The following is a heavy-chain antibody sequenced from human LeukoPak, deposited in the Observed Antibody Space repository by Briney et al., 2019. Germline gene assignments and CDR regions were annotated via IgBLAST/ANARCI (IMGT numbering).Heavy chain of an antibody. Sequence: ASLKVSCKASGSTFTSSGISCVRQAPGQRLEWIVWISAYNGNTNYAQNLQGRVTMTTDTSTSTAYMELRSLRSDDTAVYYCARDWDYGSGSYVHYWGQGTLVTVSS. D-gene: IGHD3-10*01. J-gene: IGHJ4*02. CDR3: ARDWDYGSGSYVHY. CDR1: GSTFTSSG. V-gene: IGHV1-18*01. CDR2: ISAYNGNT.